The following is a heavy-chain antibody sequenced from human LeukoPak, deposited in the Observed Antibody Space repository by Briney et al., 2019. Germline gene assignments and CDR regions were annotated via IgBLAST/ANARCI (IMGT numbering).Heavy chain of an antibody. V-gene: IGHV3-30*04. CDR1: GFTFSSYS. Sequence: PGRSLRLSCAASGFTFSSYSMHWVRQAPGKGLEWVALISNDGRNKYYADSVKGRFTISRDNSKNTLYLQMDSLRTADTAVHYCAREDGNFHDAFDIWGQGTMVTVSS. J-gene: IGHJ3*02. CDR3: AREDGNFHDAFDI. D-gene: IGHD1-7*01. CDR2: ISNDGRNK.